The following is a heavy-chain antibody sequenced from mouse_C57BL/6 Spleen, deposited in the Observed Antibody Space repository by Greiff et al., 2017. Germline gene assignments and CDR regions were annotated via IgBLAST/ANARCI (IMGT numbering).Heavy chain of an antibody. CDR3: ARWGGNYAMDY. J-gene: IGHJ4*01. Sequence: VQLQQSGAELVRPGSSVQLSCKASGYTFTSYWMDWVKQRPGQGLEWIGNIYPSDSETHYNQKFKDKATLTVDKSSSTAYMQLSSLTSEDSAVYYCARWGGNYAMDYWGQGTSVTVSS. CDR1: GYTFTSYW. CDR2: IYPSDSET. V-gene: IGHV1-61*01.